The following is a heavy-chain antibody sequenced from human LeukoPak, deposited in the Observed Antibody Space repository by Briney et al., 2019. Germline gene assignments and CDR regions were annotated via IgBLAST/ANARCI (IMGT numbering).Heavy chain of an antibody. D-gene: IGHD2-2*01. CDR3: ARDFSRYCSSSSCANRFDP. Sequence: GGSLRLSCAASGFTFSSYSMNWVRQAPGKGLVWVSYISSSSSTIYYTDSVKGRFTISRDNAKNSLYLQMNSLRDEDTAVYYCARDFSRYCSSSSCANRFDPWGQGTLVTVSS. J-gene: IGHJ5*02. CDR2: ISSSSSTI. CDR1: GFTFSSYS. V-gene: IGHV3-48*02.